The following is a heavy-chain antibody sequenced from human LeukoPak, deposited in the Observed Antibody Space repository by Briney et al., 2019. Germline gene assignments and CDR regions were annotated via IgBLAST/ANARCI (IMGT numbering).Heavy chain of an antibody. CDR3: ARDLLRGSLDLEYFQH. CDR2: INAGNGNT. J-gene: IGHJ1*01. Sequence: ASVKVSCKASGYTFTSYAMHWVRQAPGQRLEWMGWINAGNGNTKYSQKFQGRVTITRDTSASTAYMELSSLRSEDTAVYYCARDLLRGSLDLEYFQHWGQGTLVTVSS. CDR1: GYTFTSYA. D-gene: IGHD1-26*01. V-gene: IGHV1-3*01.